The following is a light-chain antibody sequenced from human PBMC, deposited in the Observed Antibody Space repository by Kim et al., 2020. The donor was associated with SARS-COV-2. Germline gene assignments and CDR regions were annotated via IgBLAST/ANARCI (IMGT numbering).Light chain of an antibody. J-gene: IGLJ3*02. CDR2: DAS. CDR3: SSYTRSSTLV. CDR1: NSDIGGYNS. V-gene: IGLV2-14*03. Sequence: GQSITISCTGANSDIGGYNSVSWYQQHPGKTPKLMIYDASKRPSGVSDRFSGSKSGYTASLTISGLQAEDEADYYCSSYTRSSTLVFGGGTQLTVL.